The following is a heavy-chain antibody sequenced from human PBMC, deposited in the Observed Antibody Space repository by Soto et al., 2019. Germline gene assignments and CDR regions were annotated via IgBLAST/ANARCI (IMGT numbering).Heavy chain of an antibody. V-gene: IGHV3-15*01. Sequence: PGGSLRLSCAASGFTFSNAWMSWVRQAPGKGLEWVGRIKSKTDGGTTDYAAPVKGRFTISRDDSKNTLYLQMNSLKTEDTAVYYCTTEGDIVLMVYVYLQWGQGTLVTVSS. CDR3: TTEGDIVLMVYVYLQ. CDR1: GFTFSNAW. D-gene: IGHD2-8*01. CDR2: IKSKTDGGTT. J-gene: IGHJ4*02.